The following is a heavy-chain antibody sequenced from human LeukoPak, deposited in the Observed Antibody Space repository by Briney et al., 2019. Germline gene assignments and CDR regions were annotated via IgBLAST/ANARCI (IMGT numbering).Heavy chain of an antibody. CDR1: GDSISSFY. CDR3: ARHLLTAAGRID. V-gene: IGHV4-59*08. Sequence: SETLSLTCTVSGDSISSFYCSWIRQPPGKGLEWIGFIHDSESTSYNPSLKSRVTISVDTSKNQLSLKLNSVTAADTAVYYCARHLLTAAGRIDWGQGTLVTVSS. J-gene: IGHJ4*02. D-gene: IGHD6-13*01. CDR2: IHDSEST.